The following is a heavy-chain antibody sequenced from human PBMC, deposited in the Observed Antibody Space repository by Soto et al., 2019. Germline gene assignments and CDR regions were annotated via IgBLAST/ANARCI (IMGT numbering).Heavy chain of an antibody. J-gene: IGHJ4*02. V-gene: IGHV3-23*01. Sequence: GGSLRLSCAASGFTFSSYAMSWVRQAPGKGLEWVSAISGSGGSTYYADSVKGRFTISRDNSKKTLYLQMNSLRAEDTALYYCARDIGMGLRTGTAYDYWGQGTLVTVSS. CDR2: ISGSGGST. CDR1: GFTFSSYA. CDR3: ARDIGMGLRTGTAYDY. D-gene: IGHD3-10*01.